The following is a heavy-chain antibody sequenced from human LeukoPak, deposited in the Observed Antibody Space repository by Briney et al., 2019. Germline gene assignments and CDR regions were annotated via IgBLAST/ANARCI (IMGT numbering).Heavy chain of an antibody. D-gene: IGHD3-10*01. CDR2: IYYSGST. V-gene: IGHV4-59*08. Sequence: SETLSLTCTVSGGSISCYYWSWIRQPPGKGLEWIGYIYYSGSTNYNPSLKSRVTISVDTSKNQFSLKLSSVTAADTAVYYCARHGRRGSTLYYFDYWGQGTLVTVSS. CDR1: GGSISCYY. J-gene: IGHJ4*02. CDR3: ARHGRRGSTLYYFDY.